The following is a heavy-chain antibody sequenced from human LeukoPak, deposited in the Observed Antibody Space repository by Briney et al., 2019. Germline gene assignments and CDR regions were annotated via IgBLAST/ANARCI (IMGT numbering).Heavy chain of an antibody. CDR3: ARIRGDFWSAPPADY. D-gene: IGHD3-3*01. Sequence: PSETLSLTCTVSGGSISSYYWSWLRQPPGKGLEWIGYIYYSWSTNYNPSLKSRVTISVDTSKNQISLKLSSVTAADTAVYYCARIRGDFWSAPPADYWGQGTLVTVSS. V-gene: IGHV4-59*01. CDR2: IYYSWST. CDR1: GGSISSYY. J-gene: IGHJ4*02.